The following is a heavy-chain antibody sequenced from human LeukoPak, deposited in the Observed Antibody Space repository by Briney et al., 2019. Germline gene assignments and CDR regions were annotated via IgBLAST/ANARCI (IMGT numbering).Heavy chain of an antibody. V-gene: IGHV3-23*01. CDR2: ITGSSRST. D-gene: IGHD6-19*01. CDR3: AKDTPLTAYSPGWSGNSFDS. J-gene: IGHJ4*02. Sequence: PGGSLRLSCAASGFTFSSYAMSWVRQAPGKGLEWVSTITGSSRSTYYADSVRGRFTISRDNSKNMLYLQMNSLTAEDTAVYYCAKDTPLTAYSPGWSGNSFDSWGQGTLVTVSS. CDR1: GFTFSSYA.